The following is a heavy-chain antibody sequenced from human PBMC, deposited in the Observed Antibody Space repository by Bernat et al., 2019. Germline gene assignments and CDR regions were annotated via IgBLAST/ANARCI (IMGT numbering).Heavy chain of an antibody. CDR3: AREGTSGSYDDSSGNHGGAFDF. CDR2: ISYDGSNT. J-gene: IGHJ3*01. CDR1: GFTFSSYA. D-gene: IGHD3-22*01. V-gene: IGHV3-30-3*01. Sequence: QVQLVESGGGVVQPGRSLRLSCAASGFTFSSYAMHWVRQAPGKGLEWVAVISYDGSNTDYVDSVKGRFTITRDNSKNTLYLQMNSLRAEDTAVYYCAREGTSGSYDDSSGNHGGAFDFWGQGTMVTVSS.